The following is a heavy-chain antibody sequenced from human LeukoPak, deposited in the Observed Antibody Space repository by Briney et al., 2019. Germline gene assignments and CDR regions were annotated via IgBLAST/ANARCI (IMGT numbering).Heavy chain of an antibody. CDR2: IYYSGST. J-gene: IGHJ4*02. D-gene: IGHD4-17*01. V-gene: IGHV4-30-4*07. CDR3: ARSAYGDNFDY. CDR1: GGSISSGGYS. Sequence: NSSETLSLTCAVSGGSISSGGYSWSWIRQPPGKGLEWIGYIYYSGSTHYNPSLKSRVTISIDTSKNQFSLKVSSVTAADTAVYYCARSAYGDNFDYWGQGTLVTASS.